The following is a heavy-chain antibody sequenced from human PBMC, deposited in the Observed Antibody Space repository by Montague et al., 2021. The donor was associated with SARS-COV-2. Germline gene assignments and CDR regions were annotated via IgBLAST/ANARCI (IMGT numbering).Heavy chain of an antibody. V-gene: IGHV4-39*01. CDR1: GGSISSSSYY. CDR2: IHYSGST. CDR3: ARLWDTVYYYYGMDV. J-gene: IGHJ6*02. Sequence: SETRSLTCAASGGSISSSSYYWGWIRQPPGKGLEWIGSIHYSGSTYYNPSLKSRVSISVDTSKNQFSLKLSSVTAADTAVYYCARLWDTVYYYYGMDVWGQGTTVTVSS. D-gene: IGHD1-26*01.